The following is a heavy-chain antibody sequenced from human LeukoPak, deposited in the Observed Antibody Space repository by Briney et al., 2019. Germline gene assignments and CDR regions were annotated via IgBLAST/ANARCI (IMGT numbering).Heavy chain of an antibody. CDR2: IYSGGGT. Sequence: QPGGSLRLSCAASGITVSSNDMSWVRQAPGKGLEWVSLIYSGGGTDYADSVKGRFNISRDNSRNTLYLQMNSLRAEDTAVYYCARGPRGFDPWGQGTLVTVSS. CDR1: GITVSSND. V-gene: IGHV3-53*01. CDR3: ARGPRGFDP. J-gene: IGHJ5*02.